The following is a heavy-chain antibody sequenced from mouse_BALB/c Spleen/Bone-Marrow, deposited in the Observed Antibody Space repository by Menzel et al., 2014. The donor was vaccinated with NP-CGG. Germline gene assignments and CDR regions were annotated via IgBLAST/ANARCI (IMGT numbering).Heavy chain of an antibody. Sequence: EVKVVESGGGLVQLGGSLKLSCAASGFDFSGFWMGWVRQAPGKGLEWIGEINPDSSTINYTPSLKDRFIISRDNAKNTLYLQMSKVRSEDTALYYCARLGYYGGFAYWGQGTLVTVSA. CDR3: ARLGYYGGFAY. CDR2: INPDSSTI. J-gene: IGHJ3*01. CDR1: GFDFSGFW. V-gene: IGHV4-1*02. D-gene: IGHD2-3*01.